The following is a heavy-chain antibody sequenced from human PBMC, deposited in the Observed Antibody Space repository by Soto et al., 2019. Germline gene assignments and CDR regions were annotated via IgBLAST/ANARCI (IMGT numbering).Heavy chain of an antibody. Sequence: AASVKVSCKVSGYTLTELSMHWVRQAPGKGLEWMGGFDPEDGETIYAQKFQGRVTMTTDTSTSTAYMELRSLRSDDTAVYYCARQGGFGDRPLYWFDPWGQGTLVTVSS. CDR2: FDPEDGET. D-gene: IGHD2-21*02. CDR3: ARQGGFGDRPLYWFDP. J-gene: IGHJ5*02. V-gene: IGHV1-24*01. CDR1: GYTLTELS.